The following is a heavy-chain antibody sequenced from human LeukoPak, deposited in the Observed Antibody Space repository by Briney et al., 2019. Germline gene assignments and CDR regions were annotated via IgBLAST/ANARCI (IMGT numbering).Heavy chain of an antibody. J-gene: IGHJ4*02. CDR3: ASHGSVAAQPGDY. V-gene: IGHV3-30*04. D-gene: IGHD6-6*01. CDR2: ISYDGSNK. CDR1: GFTFSSYA. Sequence: GGSLRLSCAASGFTFSSYAMHWVRQAPGKGLEWVAVISYDGSNKYYADSVKGRFTISRDNSKNTLYLQMNSLRAEDTAVYYCASHGSVAAQPGDYWGQGTLVTVSS.